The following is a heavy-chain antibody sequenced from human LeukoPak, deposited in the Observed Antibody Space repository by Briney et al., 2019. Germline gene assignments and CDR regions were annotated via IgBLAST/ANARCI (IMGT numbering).Heavy chain of an antibody. Sequence: GGSLRLSCAASGFMFNNYWMTWVRQAPGKGLEWVGNINQDGSDKYYGDSVRGRFTISRDNAKNLLYLQMNSLRAEDTAVYYCARDTRYFDSWGQGYMVTVSS. CDR1: GFMFNNYW. J-gene: IGHJ4*02. CDR2: INQDGSDK. V-gene: IGHV3-7*01. CDR3: ARDTRYFDS.